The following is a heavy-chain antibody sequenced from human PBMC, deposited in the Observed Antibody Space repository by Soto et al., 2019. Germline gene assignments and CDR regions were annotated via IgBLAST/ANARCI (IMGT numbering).Heavy chain of an antibody. CDR2: INPSGGT. J-gene: IGHJ4*02. D-gene: IGHD3-10*01. CDR3: ARVRASRVQRDLDF. Sequence: QVQLQQWGAGLLKPSETLSLTCGVYGGSFSGYYWNWIRQPPGKGLEWIGEINPSGGTNYNPSLKSRVTISADTSKNQFSLKLSSVTAADTAVYYCARVRASRVQRDLDFWGQGTLVTVSS. V-gene: IGHV4-34*01. CDR1: GGSFSGYY.